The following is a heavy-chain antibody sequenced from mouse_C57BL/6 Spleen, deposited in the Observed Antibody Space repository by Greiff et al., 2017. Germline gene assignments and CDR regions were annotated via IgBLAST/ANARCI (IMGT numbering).Heavy chain of an antibody. D-gene: IGHD2-14*01. CDR3: ARIGGTGYFDY. CDR1: GYSFTSYY. Sequence: QVQLQQSGPELVKPGASVKISCKASGYSFTSYYIHWVKPRPGPGLEWIGWIYPGSGNTKYNEEFKGKATLTADTSSSTAYMQLSSLTSEDSAVYYCARIGGTGYFDYWGQGTTLTVSS. CDR2: IYPGSGNT. V-gene: IGHV1-66*01. J-gene: IGHJ2*01.